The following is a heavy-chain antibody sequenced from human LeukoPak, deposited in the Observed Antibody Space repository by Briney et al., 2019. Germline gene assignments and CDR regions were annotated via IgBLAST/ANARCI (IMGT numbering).Heavy chain of an antibody. D-gene: IGHD6-13*01. CDR3: ARDPSIAAAGDDAFDI. V-gene: IGHV1-69*13. CDR1: GGTFSSYA. J-gene: IGHJ3*02. CDR2: IIPIFGTA. Sequence: GASVKVSCKASGGTFSSYAISWVRQAPGQGLEWMGGIIPIFGTANYAQKFQGRVTITADESTSTAYMELSSLRSEDTAVHYCARDPSIAAAGDDAFDIWGQGTMVTVSS.